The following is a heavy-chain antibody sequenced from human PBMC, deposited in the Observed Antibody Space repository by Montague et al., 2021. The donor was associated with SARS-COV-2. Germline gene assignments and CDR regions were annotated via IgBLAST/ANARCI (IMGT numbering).Heavy chain of an antibody. J-gene: IGHJ4*02. CDR3: ARFREAGDVLDY. CDR2: IYSSGTT. CDR1: GGPIGTSSHF. D-gene: IGHD7-27*01. Sequence: SETLSLTCTVSGGPIGTSSHFWGWVRQPPGKGLEWIGIIYSSGTTSYIPSLKSRLTISSDTSKNQFSLRLASVTAADTAVYYCARFREAGDVLDYWGQGNPVTVSS. V-gene: IGHV4-39*07.